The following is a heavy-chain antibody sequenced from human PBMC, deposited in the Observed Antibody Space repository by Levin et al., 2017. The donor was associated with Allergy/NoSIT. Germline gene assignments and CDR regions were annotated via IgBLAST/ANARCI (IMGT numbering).Heavy chain of an antibody. Sequence: GESLKISCAASGFTFSSYGMHWVRQAPGKGLEWVAVIWYDGSNKYYADSVKGRFTISRDNSKNTLYLQMNSLRAEDTAVYYCARSIVGADGAFDIWGQGTMVTVSS. J-gene: IGHJ3*02. CDR3: ARSIVGADGAFDI. CDR1: GFTFSSYG. D-gene: IGHD1-26*01. CDR2: IWYDGSNK. V-gene: IGHV3-33*01.